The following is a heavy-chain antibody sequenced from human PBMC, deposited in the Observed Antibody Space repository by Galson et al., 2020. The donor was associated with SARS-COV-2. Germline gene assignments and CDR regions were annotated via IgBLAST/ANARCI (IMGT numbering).Heavy chain of an antibody. Sequence: SVKVSCKASGGTFSSYAISWVRQAPGQGLEWMGGIIPIFGTANYAQKLQGRVTITADESTSTAYMELSSLRSEDTAVYYCARGEPGYCSSTSCYTLDYWGQGTLVTVSS. CDR1: GGTFSSYA. V-gene: IGHV1-69*13. CDR2: IIPIFGTA. D-gene: IGHD2-2*02. J-gene: IGHJ4*02. CDR3: ARGEPGYCSSTSCYTLDY.